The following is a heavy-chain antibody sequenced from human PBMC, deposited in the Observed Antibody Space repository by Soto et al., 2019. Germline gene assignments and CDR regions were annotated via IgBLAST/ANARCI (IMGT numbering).Heavy chain of an antibody. J-gene: IGHJ3*02. CDR2: FDPEDGET. D-gene: IGHD6-19*01. CDR3: ATGGIAVAGPHI. CDR1: GYTLTELS. V-gene: IGHV1-24*01. Sequence: ASVKVSCKVSGYTLTELSMHWVRQAPGKGLEWMGGFDPEDGETIYAQKFQGRVTMTEDTSTDTAYTELSSLRSEDTAVYYCATGGIAVAGPHIWGQGTMVTVSS.